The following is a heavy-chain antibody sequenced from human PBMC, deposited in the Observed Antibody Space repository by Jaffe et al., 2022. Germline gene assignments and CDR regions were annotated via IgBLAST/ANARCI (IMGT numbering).Heavy chain of an antibody. V-gene: IGHV4-61*02. Sequence: QVQLQESGPGLVKPSQTLSLTCTVSGGSISSGSYYWSWIRQPAGKGLEWIGRIYTSGSTNYNPSLKSRVTISVDTSKNQFSLKLSSVTAADTAVYYCARDCIAAAALYYYYYMDVWGKGTTVTVSS. CDR3: ARDCIAAAALYYYYYMDV. CDR2: IYTSGST. J-gene: IGHJ6*03. CDR1: GGSISSGSYY. D-gene: IGHD6-13*01.